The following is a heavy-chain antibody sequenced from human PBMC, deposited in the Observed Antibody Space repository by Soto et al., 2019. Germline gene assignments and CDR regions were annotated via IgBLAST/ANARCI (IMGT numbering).Heavy chain of an antibody. V-gene: IGHV4-31*03. CDR3: ARDPGEYGSGSYSDNMWFDP. D-gene: IGHD3-10*01. J-gene: IGHJ5*02. CDR1: GGSISSGGYY. Sequence: SETLSLTCTVSGGSISSGGYYWSWIRQHPGKGLEWIGYIYYSGSTYYNPSLKSRVTISVDTSKNQFSLKLSSVTAADTAVYYCARDPGEYGSGSYSDNMWFDPWGQGTLVTVS. CDR2: IYYSGST.